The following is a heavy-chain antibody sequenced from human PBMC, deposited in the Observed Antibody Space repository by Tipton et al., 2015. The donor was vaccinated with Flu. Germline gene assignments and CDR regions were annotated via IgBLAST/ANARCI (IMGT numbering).Heavy chain of an antibody. Sequence: TLSLTCTVSGGSISSSGYYWGWIRQPPGKGLEWIGTINYSGNTYYSPSLRSPVTISVDTSKNQFSLRLSSVTAADTAVYYCAREALNYYGSESFDYWGQGTLVTVSS. D-gene: IGHD3-10*01. V-gene: IGHV4-39*07. CDR2: INYSGNT. CDR1: GGSISSSGYY. J-gene: IGHJ4*02. CDR3: AREALNYYGSESFDY.